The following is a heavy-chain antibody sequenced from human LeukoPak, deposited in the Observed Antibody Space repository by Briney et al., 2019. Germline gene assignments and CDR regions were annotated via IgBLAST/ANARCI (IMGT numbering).Heavy chain of an antibody. CDR2: IYYSGST. CDR3: ARERADYDFWSGYSMNWFDP. CDR1: GGSISSGSYY. D-gene: IGHD3-3*01. J-gene: IGHJ5*02. Sequence: PSETLSLTCTVPGGSISSGSYYWSWIRQPPGKGLEWIGSIYYSGSTYYNPSLKSRVTISVDTSKNQFSLKLSSVTAADTAVYYCARERADYDFWSGYSMNWFDPWGQGTLVTVSS. V-gene: IGHV4-39*07.